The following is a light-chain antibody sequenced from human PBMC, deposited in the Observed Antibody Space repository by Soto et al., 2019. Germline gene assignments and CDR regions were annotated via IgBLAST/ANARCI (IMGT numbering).Light chain of an antibody. J-gene: IGLJ1*01. Sequence: QSVLTQPPSVSGASGQRVTISCTGSSSNIGAGYDVHWYQQLPGTAPKLLIYGNSNRPSGVPDRFSGSKSGTSASLAITGLQAEDEADYYCQSYDSSLSAYVFGNGTKVTAL. CDR2: GNS. CDR3: QSYDSSLSAYV. CDR1: SSNIGAGYD. V-gene: IGLV1-40*01.